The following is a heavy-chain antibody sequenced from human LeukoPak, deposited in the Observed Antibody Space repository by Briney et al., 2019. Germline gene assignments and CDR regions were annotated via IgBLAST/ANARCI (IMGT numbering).Heavy chain of an antibody. D-gene: IGHD2-8*01. CDR3: ARGFVWDIVLMVYQNFDY. CDR2: SGSI. Sequence: SGSIGYADSVKGRFTISRDNAKNSLYLQMNSLRAEDTAVYYCARGFVWDIVLMVYQNFDYWGQGTLVTVSS. V-gene: IGHV3-48*04. J-gene: IGHJ4*02.